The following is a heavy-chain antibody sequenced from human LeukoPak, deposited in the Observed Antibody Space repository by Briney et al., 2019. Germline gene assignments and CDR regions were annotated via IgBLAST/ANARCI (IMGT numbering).Heavy chain of an antibody. CDR2: INAYNGIT. V-gene: IGHV1-18*01. Sequence: GASVKVSCKASGYTFSSYGISWVRQAPGQGLEWMGWINAYNGITNYAQNFQGRITMTTDTSTSTAYMELRSLRSDDTAVYYCARARDIYSGYDYDGENWFDPWGQGTLVTVSS. D-gene: IGHD5-12*01. CDR3: ARARDIYSGYDYDGENWFDP. J-gene: IGHJ5*02. CDR1: GYTFSSYG.